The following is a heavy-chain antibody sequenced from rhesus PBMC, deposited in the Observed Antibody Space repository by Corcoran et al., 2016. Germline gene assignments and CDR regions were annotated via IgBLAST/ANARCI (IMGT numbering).Heavy chain of an antibody. CDR2: IYGSGGGT. Sequence: QVQLQESGPGLVKPSEPLSLTCAVSGGSISDAYYWSWIRQPPGKGLEWIGYIYGSGGGTNYNPSLKNRVTISMDTSKNQFSLKLSSVTAADTAVYYCARDRWYSWNNNYGLDSWGQGVVVTVSS. CDR1: GGSISDAYY. D-gene: IGHD1-20*01. CDR3: ARDRWYSWNNNYGLDS. J-gene: IGHJ6*01. V-gene: IGHV4-106*01.